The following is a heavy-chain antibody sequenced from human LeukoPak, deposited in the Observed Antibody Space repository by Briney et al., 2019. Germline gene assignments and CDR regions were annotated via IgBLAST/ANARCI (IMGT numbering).Heavy chain of an antibody. Sequence: GGSLRLSCAASGFTFSSYAMSWVRQAPGKGLEWVSAISGSGGSTYYADSVKGRFTISRDNSKSTVYLHMNNLRLEDTAIYYCAKGAAIDHWGQGTLVTVSS. J-gene: IGHJ4*02. V-gene: IGHV3-23*01. CDR3: AKGAAIDH. D-gene: IGHD3-16*01. CDR2: ISGSGGST. CDR1: GFTFSSYA.